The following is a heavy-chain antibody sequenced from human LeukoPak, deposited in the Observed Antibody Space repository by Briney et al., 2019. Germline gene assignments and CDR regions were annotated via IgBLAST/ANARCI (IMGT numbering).Heavy chain of an antibody. CDR1: GGTFSSYA. D-gene: IGHD6-19*01. V-gene: IGHV1-69*10. CDR3: ARGGQQWLSTNYYYYGMDV. CDR2: IIPILGIT. J-gene: IGHJ6*02. Sequence: ASVKVSCKASGGTFSSYAFSWVRQAPGQRLEWMGRIIPILGITNYAQKFQGRVTITADTSTSTAYMELSSLRSDDTAVYYCARGGQQWLSTNYYYYGMDVWGQGTAVTVSS.